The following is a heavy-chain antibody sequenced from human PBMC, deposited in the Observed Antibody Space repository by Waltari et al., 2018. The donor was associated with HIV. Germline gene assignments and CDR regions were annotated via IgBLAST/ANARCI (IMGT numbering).Heavy chain of an antibody. V-gene: IGHV3-23*01. Sequence: EVPLLEPGVGLVQPGGSLRLSCAASGFTFICYAMPWVRQAPGKGLEWVSAISGGGGSTYYADSVKGRFTISRDNSKNTLYLQMNSLRAEDTAVYYCAKDSSPPGSAFAFDIWGQGTMVTVSS. CDR1: GFTFICYA. D-gene: IGHD2-2*01. CDR3: AKDSSPPGSAFAFDI. J-gene: IGHJ3*02. CDR2: ISGGGGST.